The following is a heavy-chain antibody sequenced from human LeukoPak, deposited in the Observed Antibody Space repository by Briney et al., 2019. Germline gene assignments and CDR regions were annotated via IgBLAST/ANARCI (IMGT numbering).Heavy chain of an antibody. V-gene: IGHV4-4*07. CDR1: GGSMNNYY. CDR2: IYASGST. Sequence: SETLSLTYTVSGGSMNNYYWTWIRQPAGKGLEWIGRIYASGSTNSNPSLKSRVTISVDTSKNQFSLKLSSVTAADTAVYYCARGGAKQFLVNWYFDLWGRGTLVTVSS. J-gene: IGHJ2*01. CDR3: ARGGAKQFLVNWYFDL. D-gene: IGHD6-19*01.